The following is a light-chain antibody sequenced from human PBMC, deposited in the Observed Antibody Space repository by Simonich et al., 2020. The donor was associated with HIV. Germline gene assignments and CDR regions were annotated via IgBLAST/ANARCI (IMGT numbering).Light chain of an antibody. V-gene: IGKV1-5*03. CDR3: QQYNTFPLT. CDR2: QAS. J-gene: IGKJ5*01. Sequence: DIQMTQSPSTLSASVGDRVTITCRASQSISNWLAWYQQKPGKAPKLLIYQASSLESGVPSRFSGSGSGTEFTLTVSSLQPDDFATYYCQQYNTFPLTFGQGKRLEIK. CDR1: QSISNW.